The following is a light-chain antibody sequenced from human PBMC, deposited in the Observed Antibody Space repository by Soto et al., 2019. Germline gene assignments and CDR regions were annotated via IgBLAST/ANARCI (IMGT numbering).Light chain of an antibody. CDR2: SNN. J-gene: IGLJ2*01. CDR3: AAWDDSLNGYGV. Sequence: QSVLTQPPSASGTPGQRVTISCSGSSSNIGSNPVNWYQQLPGTAPKLLIYSNNQRPSGVPDRFSGSKYGTSASLAISGLQSEDEADYYCAAWDDSLNGYGVFGGGTKLTVL. V-gene: IGLV1-44*01. CDR1: SSNIGSNP.